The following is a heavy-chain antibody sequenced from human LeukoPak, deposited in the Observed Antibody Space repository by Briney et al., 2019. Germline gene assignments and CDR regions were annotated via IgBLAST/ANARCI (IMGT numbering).Heavy chain of an antibody. CDR1: GFTFSSYA. CDR2: ISGSGGST. CDR3: ATPITVIRGTYGMDV. V-gene: IGHV3-23*01. J-gene: IGHJ6*02. D-gene: IGHD3-10*01. Sequence: PGGSLRLSCAASGFTFSSYAMSWVRQAPGKGLEWVSAISGSGGSTYYADSVKGRFTISRDNSKNTVYLQMNSLRAEDTAVYYCATPITVIRGTYGMDVWGQGTTVTVSS.